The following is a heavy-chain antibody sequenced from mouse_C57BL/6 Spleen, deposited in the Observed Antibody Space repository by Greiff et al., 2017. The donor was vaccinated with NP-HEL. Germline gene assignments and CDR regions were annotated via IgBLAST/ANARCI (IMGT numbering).Heavy chain of an antibody. Sequence: QVQLQQSGPELVKPGASVKISCKASGYAFSSSWMNWVKQRPGKGLEWIGRIYPGDGDTNYNGKFKGKATLTADKSSSTAYMQLSSLTSEDSAVYLCARSYDLYAMDYWGQGTSVTVSS. CDR2: IYPGDGDT. V-gene: IGHV1-82*01. CDR3: ARSYDLYAMDY. CDR1: GYAFSSSW. J-gene: IGHJ4*01. D-gene: IGHD2-3*01.